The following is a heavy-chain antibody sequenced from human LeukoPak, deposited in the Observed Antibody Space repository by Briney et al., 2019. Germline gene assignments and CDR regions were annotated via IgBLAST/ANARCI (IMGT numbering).Heavy chain of an antibody. CDR1: GFTFSSYN. D-gene: IGHD5-12*01. V-gene: IGHV3-21*01. CDR2: ITSSSSDI. J-gene: IGHJ4*02. Sequence: PGGSLRLSCAASGFTFSSYNMNWVRQAPGKGLAGVSSITSSSSDIYYADSVKGRFTISRDNAKNSLYLQMDSLRAEDTAVYYCARDFRGYSGYTYDHWGQGTLVTVSS. CDR3: ARDFRGYSGYTYDH.